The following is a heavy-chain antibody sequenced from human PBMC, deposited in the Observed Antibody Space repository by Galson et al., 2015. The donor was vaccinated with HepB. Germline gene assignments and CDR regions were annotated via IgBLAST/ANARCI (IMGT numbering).Heavy chain of an antibody. CDR2: VRGKINNYAT. J-gene: IGHJ4*02. CDR1: GFTFTGTA. Sequence: SLRLSCAASGFTFTGTAMHWVRQAPGKGLEWVGRVRGKINNYATAYIAPVKGRFTISRDDSMRMTYLQMNSLKTEDTALYYCTNLFDLWGQGTLVTV. V-gene: IGHV3-73*01. CDR3: TNLFDL.